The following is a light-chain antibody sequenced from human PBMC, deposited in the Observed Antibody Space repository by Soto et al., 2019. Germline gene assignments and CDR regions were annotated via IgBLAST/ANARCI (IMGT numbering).Light chain of an antibody. V-gene: IGKV3-20*01. CDR3: QQYCSSPPYT. J-gene: IGKJ2*01. Sequence: EVVLTQSPGTLSLSPGERASLSCRASQSVSNNYLAWYQQKPGQSPTLLIFGSTDRSTGIPDRFSGSGAGTDFTLTISRLEPEYFAVYYCQQYCSSPPYTFGQGTKLEIK. CDR2: GST. CDR1: QSVSNNY.